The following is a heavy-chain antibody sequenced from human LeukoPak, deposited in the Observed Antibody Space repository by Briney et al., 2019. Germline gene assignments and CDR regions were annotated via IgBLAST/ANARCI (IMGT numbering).Heavy chain of an antibody. CDR3: ARDYDSWSGSY. CDR2: INAYNGNT. J-gene: IGHJ4*02. D-gene: IGHD3-3*01. CDR1: GYTFTSYG. V-gene: IGHV1-18*01. Sequence: ASVKVSCKASGYTFTSYGISWVRPAPGQGLEWIGWINAYNGNTNHAQKFQGRVTMTTDTSASTVYMELRSLRSDDTAVYYCARDYDSWSGSYWGQGTLVTVSS.